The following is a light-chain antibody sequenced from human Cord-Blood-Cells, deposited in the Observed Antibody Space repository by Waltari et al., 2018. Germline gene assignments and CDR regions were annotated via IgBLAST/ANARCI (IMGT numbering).Light chain of an antibody. CDR3: AAWDDSLSGV. CDR2: RNN. CDR1: SAMLVSNY. V-gene: IGLV1-47*01. J-gene: IGLJ3*02. Sequence: QSVPTQPPSASGTPGQRVTIPCSGSSAMLVSNYPYWYQQPPGTAPKLLSYRNNQRPSGVPDRFSGSKSGTSASLAISGLRSEDEADYYCAAWDDSLSGVFGGGTKLTVL.